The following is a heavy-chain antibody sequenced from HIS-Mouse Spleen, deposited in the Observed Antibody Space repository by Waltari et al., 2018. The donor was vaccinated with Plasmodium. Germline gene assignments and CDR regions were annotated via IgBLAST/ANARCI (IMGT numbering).Heavy chain of an antibody. CDR2: IYYSGST. CDR3: ARVPDYYDSSGYYYEGTHPYVDL. Sequence: QVQLQESGPGLVKPSQTLSLTCTVSGGSISSGGYYWSWIRQHPGKGLEWIGYIYYSGSTYYNPSLKSRVTMSVDTSKNQFSLKLSSVTAADTAGYYCARVPDYYDSSGYYYEGTHPYVDLWGRGTLVTVSS. J-gene: IGHJ2*01. V-gene: IGHV4-31*03. D-gene: IGHD3-22*01. CDR1: GGSISSGGYY.